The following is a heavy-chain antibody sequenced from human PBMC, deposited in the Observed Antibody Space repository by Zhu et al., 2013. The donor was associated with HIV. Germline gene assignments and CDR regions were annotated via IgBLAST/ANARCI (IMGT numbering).Heavy chain of an antibody. J-gene: IGHJ4*02. CDR1: GGTFSNYA. CDR3: AILQYYDFWSGGDY. CDR2: IIPIFGTT. D-gene: IGHD3-3*01. V-gene: IGHV1-69*01. Sequence: HVQLVQSGAEIKKPGSSVKVSCKASGGTFSNYAINWVRQAPGQGLEWMAEIIPIFGTTKYTQKFQGRVTITAAESTSTAYMELSSLRSEDTAVYYCAILQYYDFWSGGDYWGQGTLVTVSS.